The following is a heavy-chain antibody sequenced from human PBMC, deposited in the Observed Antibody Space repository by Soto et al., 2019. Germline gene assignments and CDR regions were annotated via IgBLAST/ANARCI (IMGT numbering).Heavy chain of an antibody. D-gene: IGHD1-1*01. CDR2: ISSSSSYI. V-gene: IGHV3-21*01. CDR3: ARERDWNDGTSNYYYYYGMDV. J-gene: IGHJ6*02. CDR1: GFTFSSYS. Sequence: GGSLRLSCAASGFTFSSYSMNWVRQSPGKGLEWVSSISSSSSYIYYADSVKGRFTISRDNAKNSLYLQMNSLRAEDTAVYYCARERDWNDGTSNYYYYYGMDVWGQGTTVTVSS.